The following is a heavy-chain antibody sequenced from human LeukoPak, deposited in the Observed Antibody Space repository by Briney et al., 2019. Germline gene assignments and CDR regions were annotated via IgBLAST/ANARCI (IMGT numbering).Heavy chain of an antibody. CDR3: AKDAKYVFFDY. Sequence: PGGSLRLSCVVSGFTFRNFYMHWVRQAPGKGLVWVSHLNGDGTTTGYADSVKGRFTVSRDNSKNTLYLQMNSLRAEDTAVYYCAKDAKYVFFDYWGQGTLVTVSS. J-gene: IGHJ4*02. V-gene: IGHV3-74*01. CDR2: LNGDGTTT. D-gene: IGHD4/OR15-4a*01. CDR1: GFTFRNFY.